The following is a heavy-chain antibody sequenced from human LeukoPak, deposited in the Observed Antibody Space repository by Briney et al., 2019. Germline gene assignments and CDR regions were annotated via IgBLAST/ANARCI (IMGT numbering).Heavy chain of an antibody. CDR1: GYTFTSYY. CDR2: INPSGGST. D-gene: IGHD3-22*01. J-gene: IGHJ3*02. CDR3: AREDYDSSGYYKGAFDI. V-gene: IGHV1-46*01. Sequence: ASVKVSCKASGYTFTSYYMHWVRQAPGQGLGWMGIINPSGGSTSYAQKFQGRVTMTRDTSTSTVYMELSSLRSEDTAVYYCAREDYDSSGYYKGAFDIWGQGTMVTVSS.